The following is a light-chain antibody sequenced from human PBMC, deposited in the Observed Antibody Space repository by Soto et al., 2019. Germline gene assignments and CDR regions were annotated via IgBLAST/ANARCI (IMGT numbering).Light chain of an antibody. Sequence: QSALTQPRSVSGSPGQSVTISCTGTSSDVGGFSYVSWYQQHPGKAPKLLIYDVSKRPSGVPDRLSGSKSGYTASLTISGLQADDEAEYFCCSYAGSYSILFGGGTKLTVL. CDR2: DVS. CDR1: SSDVGGFSY. J-gene: IGLJ2*01. CDR3: CSYAGSYSIL. V-gene: IGLV2-11*01.